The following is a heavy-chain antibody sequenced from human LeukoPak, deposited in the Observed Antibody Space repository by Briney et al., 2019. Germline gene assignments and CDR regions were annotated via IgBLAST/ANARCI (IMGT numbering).Heavy chain of an antibody. CDR1: GFTFSSYS. D-gene: IGHD6-19*01. CDR2: ISSSSSTI. CDR3: AREGAGPWLVKGYWFDP. V-gene: IGHV3-48*04. J-gene: IGHJ5*02. Sequence: GGSLRLSCAASGFTFSSYSMNWVRQAPGKGLEWVSYISSSSSTIYYADSVKGRFTISRDNAKNSLYLQMNSLRAEDTAVYYCAREGAGPWLVKGYWFDPWGQGTLVTVSS.